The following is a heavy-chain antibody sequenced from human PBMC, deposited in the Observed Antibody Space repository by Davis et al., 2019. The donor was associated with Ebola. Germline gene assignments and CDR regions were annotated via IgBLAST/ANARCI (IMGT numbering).Heavy chain of an antibody. CDR2: ISYDGSNK. Sequence: PGGSLRLSCAASGFTFSSYAMHWVRQAPGKGLEWVAVISYDGSNKYYADSVKGRFTISRDNSKNTLYLQMNSLRAEDTAVYYCAKDLAVTHGGEIDYWGQGTLVTVSS. CDR3: AKDLAVTHGGEIDY. CDR1: GFTFSSYA. V-gene: IGHV3-30-3*01. D-gene: IGHD2-21*02. J-gene: IGHJ4*02.